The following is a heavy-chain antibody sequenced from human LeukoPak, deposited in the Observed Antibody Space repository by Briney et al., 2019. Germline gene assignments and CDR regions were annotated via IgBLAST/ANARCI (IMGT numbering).Heavy chain of an antibody. Sequence: GGSLRLSCAASGFTFSNYAMSWVRQAPGKGLEWVSAINDSGGSTYYADSVKGRFTISRDNSKNTLYLQMNSLRAEDTAVYYCAKALASIAVAGTDYWGQGTLVTVSS. CDR3: AKALASIAVAGTDY. D-gene: IGHD6-19*01. CDR2: INDSGGST. J-gene: IGHJ4*02. V-gene: IGHV3-23*01. CDR1: GFTFSNYA.